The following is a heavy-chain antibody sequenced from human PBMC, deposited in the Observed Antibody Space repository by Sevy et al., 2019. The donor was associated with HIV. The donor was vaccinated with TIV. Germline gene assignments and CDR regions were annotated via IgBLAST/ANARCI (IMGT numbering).Heavy chain of an antibody. D-gene: IGHD3-10*01. Sequence: GESLKISCAASVFTFSSYAMSWVRQAPGKGLKWVSTISDSGGSTYYADSVKGRFTISRDNSKNTVDLQMNSLRGEDTAVYYCAKAYGSGSPPFDWGQGTLVTVSS. J-gene: IGHJ4*02. CDR2: ISDSGGST. V-gene: IGHV3-23*01. CDR3: AKAYGSGSPPFD. CDR1: VFTFSSYA.